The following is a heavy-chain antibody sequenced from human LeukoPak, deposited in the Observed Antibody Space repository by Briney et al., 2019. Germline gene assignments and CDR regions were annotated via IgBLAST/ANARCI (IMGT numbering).Heavy chain of an antibody. V-gene: IGHV3-30*02. CDR2: IRYDGSNK. CDR3: AKDWGSSWYYYMDV. J-gene: IGHJ6*03. Sequence: GGTLRLSCAASGFTFSSYGMHWVRQAPGKGLEWVAFIRYDGSNKYYADSVKGRFTISRDNSKNTLYLQMNSLRAEDTVVYYCAKDWGSSWYYYMDVWGKGTTVTVSS. D-gene: IGHD6-13*01. CDR1: GFTFSSYG.